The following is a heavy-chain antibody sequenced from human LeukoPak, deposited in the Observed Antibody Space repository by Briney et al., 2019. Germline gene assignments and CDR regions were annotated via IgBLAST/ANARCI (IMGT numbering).Heavy chain of an antibody. CDR3: ASPGRYSYGYSIDY. D-gene: IGHD5-18*01. CDR2: IYYSGST. V-gene: IGHV4-59*01. J-gene: IGHJ4*02. CDR1: GGSISSYY. Sequence: ASETLSLTCTVSGGSISSYYWSWIRQPPGKGLEWIGYIYYSGSTNYNPSLKSRVTISVDTSKNQFSLKLSSVTAADTAVYYCASPGRYSYGYSIDYWGQGTLVTVSS.